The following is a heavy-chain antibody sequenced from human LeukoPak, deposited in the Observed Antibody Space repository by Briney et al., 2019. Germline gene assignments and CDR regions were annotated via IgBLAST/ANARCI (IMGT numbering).Heavy chain of an antibody. CDR1: RGTFSEYA. V-gene: IGHV1-69*04. D-gene: IGHD3-22*01. Sequence: SVKVSCKASRGTFSEYAISWVRQAPGQGLEWMGRIIPILNITHYAQKFKGRVTIAADKSTSTAYMELSSLRSEDTAVYYCARDDDRAREIDYWGQGTLVTASA. J-gene: IGHJ4*02. CDR3: ARDDDRAREIDY. CDR2: IIPILNIT.